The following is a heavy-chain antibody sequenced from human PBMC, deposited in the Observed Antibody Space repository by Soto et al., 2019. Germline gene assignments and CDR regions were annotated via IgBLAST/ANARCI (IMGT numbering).Heavy chain of an antibody. CDR3: ARGGREAAAGTNDY. D-gene: IGHD6-13*01. CDR2: ISSSSSYI. J-gene: IGHJ4*02. CDR1: GFTFSSYS. Sequence: EVQLVESGGGLVKPGGSLRLSCAASGFTFSSYSMNWVRQAPGKGLEWVSSISSSSSYIYYADSVKGRFTISRDNAKNSLYLQMNSLRAEDTAVYYCARGGREAAAGTNDYWGQGTLVTVSS. V-gene: IGHV3-21*01.